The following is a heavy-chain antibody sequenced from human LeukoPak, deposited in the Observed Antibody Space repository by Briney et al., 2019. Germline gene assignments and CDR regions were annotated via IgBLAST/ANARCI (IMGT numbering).Heavy chain of an antibody. CDR2: IYTSGST. V-gene: IGHV4-61*02. CDR1: GASISSGSYY. Sequence: PSETLSLTCSVSGASISSGSYYWSWIRQPAGKGLEWIGRIYTSGSTNYNPSLKSRVTISVDTSKNQFSLKLSSVTAADTAVYYCATEREGTSGSYSLYYYYMDVWGKGTTVTISS. CDR3: ATEREGTSGSYSLYYYYMDV. D-gene: IGHD1-26*01. J-gene: IGHJ6*03.